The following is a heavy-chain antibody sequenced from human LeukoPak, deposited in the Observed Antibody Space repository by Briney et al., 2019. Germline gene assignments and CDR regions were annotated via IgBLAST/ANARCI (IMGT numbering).Heavy chain of an antibody. CDR2: ISTSSIYI. V-gene: IGHV3-21*01. CDR3: ARGSQGVAATDTPLDH. CDR1: GFTFSSYS. Sequence: PGGSLRLSCAASGFTFSSYSMNWVRQAPGKGLEWVSSISTSSIYIYYADSVRGRFTISRDNAKNSLHLQMNSLRAEDTAVYYCARGSQGVAATDTPLDHWGQGTLVTVSS. J-gene: IGHJ4*02. D-gene: IGHD6-13*01.